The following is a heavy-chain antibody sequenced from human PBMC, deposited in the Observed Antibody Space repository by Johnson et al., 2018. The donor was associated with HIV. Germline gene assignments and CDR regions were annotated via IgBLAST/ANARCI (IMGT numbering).Heavy chain of an antibody. V-gene: IGHV3-30*02. CDR1: GFIFGDHY. Sequence: QVQLVESGGGLVQPGGSLRLSCAASGFIFGDHYMDWVRQAPGKGLEWVSFIRYDGKDKYYADFVKGRFTISRDNSKNTLHLQMNSLRAEDTAVYYCAIGRGEFPRHAFDIWGQGTMVTVSS. CDR2: IRYDGKDK. CDR3: AIGRGEFPRHAFDI. D-gene: IGHD3-10*01. J-gene: IGHJ3*02.